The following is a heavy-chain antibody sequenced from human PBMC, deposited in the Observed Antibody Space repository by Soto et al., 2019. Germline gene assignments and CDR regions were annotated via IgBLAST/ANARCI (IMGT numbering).Heavy chain of an antibody. CDR1: GGSVTSGTYY. CDR3: ASANAGAFNI. CDR2: IYYSGST. Sequence: SETLSLTCTVSGGSVTSGTYYWSWIRQPPGKGLEYIGYIYYSGSTNYNPSLNSRVTISVDTPKNQFSLKLSSATAADTALYYCASANAGAFNIWGQGTMVTVSS. V-gene: IGHV4-61*01. J-gene: IGHJ3*02.